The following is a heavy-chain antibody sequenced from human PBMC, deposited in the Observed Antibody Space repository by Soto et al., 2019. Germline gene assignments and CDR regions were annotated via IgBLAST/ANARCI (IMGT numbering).Heavy chain of an antibody. Sequence: PSETLSLTCAVYGGSFSGYYWSWIRQPPGKGLEWIGEINHSGSTNYNPSLKSRVTISVDTSKNQLSLKLSSVTAADTAVYYCARARTVYYYYGMDVWGQGTTVTVSS. CDR3: ARARTVYYYYGMDV. V-gene: IGHV4-34*01. CDR1: GGSFSGYY. CDR2: INHSGST. J-gene: IGHJ6*02.